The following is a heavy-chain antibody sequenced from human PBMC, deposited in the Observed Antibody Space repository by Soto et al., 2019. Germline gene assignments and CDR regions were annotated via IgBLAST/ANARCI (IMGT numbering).Heavy chain of an antibody. Sequence: GASVKVSFKASGGTFSNYGISWVRQAPGRGLEWMGGIIPIFRTANYAQKFQGRVTITADESTSTAYMELSSLRSEDTAVYYCARIPDYPAERYPGLTYSGMDVWGQGTTVTVSS. V-gene: IGHV1-69*13. J-gene: IGHJ6*02. CDR2: IIPIFRTA. D-gene: IGHD4-17*01. CDR1: GGTFSNYG. CDR3: ARIPDYPAERYPGLTYSGMDV.